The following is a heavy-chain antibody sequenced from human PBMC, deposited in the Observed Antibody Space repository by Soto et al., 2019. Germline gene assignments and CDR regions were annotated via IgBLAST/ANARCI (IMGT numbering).Heavy chain of an antibody. CDR2: INPNSGGT. V-gene: IGHV1-2*02. Sequence: ASVKVSCKASGYTFTGYYMHWVRQAPGQGLEWMGWINPNSGGTNYAQKFQGRVTMTRDTSISTAYMELSRLRSDDTAVYYCARDLVVVVAATRYYYYGMAVWGQGTTVTVSS. J-gene: IGHJ6*02. CDR3: ARDLVVVVAATRYYYYGMAV. D-gene: IGHD2-15*01. CDR1: GYTFTGYY.